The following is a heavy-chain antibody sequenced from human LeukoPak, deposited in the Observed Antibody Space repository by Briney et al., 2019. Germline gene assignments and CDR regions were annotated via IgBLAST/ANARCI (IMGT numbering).Heavy chain of an antibody. Sequence: PSETLSLTCTVSGGSISSYYWSWIRQPAGKGLEWIGRIYTSGSTNYNPSLKSRVTMSVDTSKNQFSLKLSSVTAEDTALYYCAKDPSSWYGRDDAFDIWGQGTMVTVSS. D-gene: IGHD6-13*01. CDR1: GGSISSYY. CDR3: AKDPSSWYGRDDAFDI. V-gene: IGHV4-4*07. J-gene: IGHJ3*02. CDR2: IYTSGST.